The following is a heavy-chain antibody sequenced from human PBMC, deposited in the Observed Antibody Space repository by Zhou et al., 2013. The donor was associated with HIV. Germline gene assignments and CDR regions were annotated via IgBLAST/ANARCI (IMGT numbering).Heavy chain of an antibody. Sequence: QVQLVQSGAEVKKPGSSVKVSCKASGGTFSSYAISWVRQAPGQGLEWMGGIIPIFGTANYAQKFQGRVTITADESTSTAYMELSSLRSEDTAVYYCARSYQYTSTWYDGLYYFDYWGQGTLVTVSS. V-gene: IGHV1-69*12. CDR3: ARSYQYTSTWYDGLYYFDY. J-gene: IGHJ4*02. CDR1: GGTFSSYA. CDR2: IIPIFGTA. D-gene: IGHD6-13*01.